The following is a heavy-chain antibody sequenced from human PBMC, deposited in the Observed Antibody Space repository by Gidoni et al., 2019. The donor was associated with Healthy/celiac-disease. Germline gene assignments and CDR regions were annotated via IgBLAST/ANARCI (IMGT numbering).Heavy chain of an antibody. V-gene: IGHV3-23*01. Sequence: EVQLLEAWGGLVQPGCSLRLTCAASGLTFCGYAMIWVRQAPGKGLEWVSAISGRGGSTYYEDSVKGRFTISRDNSKNTLYLQMNSLRAEDTAVYYCAKGGATGINFDYWGQGTLVTVSS. J-gene: IGHJ4*02. CDR2: ISGRGGST. CDR3: AKGGATGINFDY. CDR1: GLTFCGYA. D-gene: IGHD1-26*01.